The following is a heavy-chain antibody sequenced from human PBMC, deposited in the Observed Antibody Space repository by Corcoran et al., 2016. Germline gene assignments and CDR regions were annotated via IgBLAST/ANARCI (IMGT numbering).Heavy chain of an antibody. V-gene: IGHV1-8*02. CDR1: GYTFTTSD. CDR2: MNPKSGDT. D-gene: IGHD3-16*01. Sequence: QVQLVQSGAEVKKPGASVKVSCKTSGYTFTTSDINWVRQATGQGLEWMGWMNPKSGDTDYAKKFQGRVSMTRDPSIDTAYMELSSLRSEDTAGYYCARDNARGMIDCWGQGSLVTVSS. CDR3: ARDNARGMIDC. J-gene: IGHJ4*02.